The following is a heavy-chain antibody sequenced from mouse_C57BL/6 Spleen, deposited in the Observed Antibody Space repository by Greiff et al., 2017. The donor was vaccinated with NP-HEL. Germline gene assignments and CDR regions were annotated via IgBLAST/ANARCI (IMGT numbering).Heavy chain of an antibody. Sequence: VQLQQSGAELVKPGASVKFSCTASGFNINDYYMNWVKQRPGQGLEWIGRIDPGDGETKYAPKFKGKATITADKSSNTAYMQLSSLTSGYTAVYYCARFVNDVDYWGQGTTLTVSS. J-gene: IGHJ2*01. D-gene: IGHD2-12*01. CDR1: GFNINDYY. CDR3: ARFVNDVDY. CDR2: IDPGDGET. V-gene: IGHV14-2*01.